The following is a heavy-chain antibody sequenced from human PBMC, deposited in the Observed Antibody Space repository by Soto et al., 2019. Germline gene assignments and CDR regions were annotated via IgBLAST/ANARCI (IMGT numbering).Heavy chain of an antibody. V-gene: IGHV4-31*03. D-gene: IGHD2-15*01. CDR2: RYYSEST. CDR3: ARTKCSGGSCYSWSLDY. Sequence: CTVSGGSITTGGYYWSWIRQLPGKGLEWIGHRYYSESTYYNPSLKSRVSISLDTSKNQFSLKLSFVTAADTAMYYCARTKCSGGSCYSWSLDYWGQGTPVTVSS. J-gene: IGHJ4*02. CDR1: GGSITTGGYY.